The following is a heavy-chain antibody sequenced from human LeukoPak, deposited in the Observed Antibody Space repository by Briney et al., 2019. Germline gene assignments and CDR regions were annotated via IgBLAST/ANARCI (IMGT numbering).Heavy chain of an antibody. CDR2: IYHSGST. V-gene: IGHV4-38-2*02. J-gene: IGHJ6*04. Sequence: SETLSLTCAVSGYSISSGYYWGWIRPPPGKGLEWIGSIYHSGSTYYNPSLKSRVTISVDTSKNQFSLKLSSVTAADTAVYYCARDGITMVRGVTSYGMDVWGKWTTVTVSS. D-gene: IGHD3-10*01. CDR1: GYSISSGYY. CDR3: ARDGITMVRGVTSYGMDV.